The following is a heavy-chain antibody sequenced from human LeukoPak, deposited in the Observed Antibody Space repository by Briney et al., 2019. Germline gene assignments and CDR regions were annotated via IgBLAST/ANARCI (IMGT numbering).Heavy chain of an antibody. D-gene: IGHD5-12*01. CDR1: GYTFTSYD. V-gene: IGHV1-8*03. CDR3: ATSSPRSGYEFDY. J-gene: IGHJ4*02. Sequence: EASVKVSCKASGYTFTSYDINWVRQATGQGLEWMGWMNPNSGNTGYAQKFQGRVTITRNTSISTANMELSSLRSEDTAVYYCATSSPRSGYEFDYWGQGTLVTVSS. CDR2: MNPNSGNT.